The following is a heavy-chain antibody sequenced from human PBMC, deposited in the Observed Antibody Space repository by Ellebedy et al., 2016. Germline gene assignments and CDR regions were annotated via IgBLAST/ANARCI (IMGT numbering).Heavy chain of an antibody. V-gene: IGHV4-30-2*01. CDR2: IYQSGTT. CDR3: ARSADGSGIRYIQH. J-gene: IGHJ1*01. Sequence: SETLSLTCAVSGGSIRNSGYSWSWIRQPPGKGLKWIGYIYQSGTTKYNPSLNSRVTIAVDKSKNQFSLKLTSVTAADTAVYYCARSADGSGIRYIQHWGQGTLVTVSS. D-gene: IGHD3-22*01. CDR1: GGSIRNSGYS.